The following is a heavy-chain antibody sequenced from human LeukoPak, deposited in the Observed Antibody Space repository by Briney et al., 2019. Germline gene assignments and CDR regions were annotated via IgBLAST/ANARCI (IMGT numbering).Heavy chain of an antibody. CDR3: AKDFYVPND. V-gene: IGHV3-23*01. CDR1: GLPFRIYA. D-gene: IGHD2/OR15-2a*01. Sequence: GGSLRLSCAPSGLPFRIYAMSWVPQAPGGGLEWVSAISGSGGSTYYADSVKGRFTISRDNSKTTLSLQMNSPRAEDTAVYYCAKDFYVPNDWGQGTLVTVSS. J-gene: IGHJ4*02. CDR2: ISGSGGST.